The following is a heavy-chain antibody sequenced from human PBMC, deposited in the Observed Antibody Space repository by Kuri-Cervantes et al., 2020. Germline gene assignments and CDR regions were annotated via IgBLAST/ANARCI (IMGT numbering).Heavy chain of an antibody. CDR3: ARDFDRAAMPGYAFDI. J-gene: IGHJ3*02. CDR2: INWNGGST. D-gene: IGHD2-2*01. Sequence: GGSLRLSCAASGFTFDDYGMSWVRQAPGKGLEWVSGINWNGGSTGYADSVKGRFTISRDNSKNTLYLQMNSLRAEDTAVYYCARDFDRAAMPGYAFDIWGQGTMVTVSS. CDR1: GFTFDDYG. V-gene: IGHV3-20*04.